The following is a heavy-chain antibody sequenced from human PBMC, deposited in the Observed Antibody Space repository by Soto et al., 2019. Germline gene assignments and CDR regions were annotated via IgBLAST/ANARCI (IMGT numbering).Heavy chain of an antibody. CDR3: SHSPIVVVIYLFDY. CDR1: GFTFSSYA. J-gene: IGHJ4*02. V-gene: IGHV3-23*01. D-gene: IGHD3-22*01. CDR2: ISGSGGST. Sequence: EVQLLESGGGLVQPGGSLRLSCAASGFTFSSYAMSWVRQAPGKGLEWVSAISGSGGSTYYADSVKGRFTISSDNSRNTLDLQMNSLRAEDTAVYYCSHSPIVVVIYLFDYWGQGTLVTVSS.